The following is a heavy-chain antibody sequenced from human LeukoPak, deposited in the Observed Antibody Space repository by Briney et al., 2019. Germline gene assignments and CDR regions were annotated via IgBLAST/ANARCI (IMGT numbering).Heavy chain of an antibody. CDR1: GYTFTGYY. V-gene: IGHV1-2*02. D-gene: IGHD5-24*01. J-gene: IGHJ4*02. Sequence: GASVKVSCKACGYTFTGYYMHWVRQAPGQGLEWMGWINPNSGGTNYAQKFQGRVTMTRDTSISTAYMELSRLRSDDTAVYYCARDPWSEHEWLHSFYYCDYWGQGTLVTVSS. CDR2: INPNSGGT. CDR3: ARDPWSEHEWLHSFYYCDY.